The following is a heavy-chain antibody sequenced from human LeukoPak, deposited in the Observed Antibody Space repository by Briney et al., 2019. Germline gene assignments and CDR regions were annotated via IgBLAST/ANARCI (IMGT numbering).Heavy chain of an antibody. D-gene: IGHD2-2*01. J-gene: IGHJ6*02. Sequence: QPGGALRLSCAASGFTFGDYAMSWVRQAPGKGLEWVSSISGSGGRTYYGDSVKGRFTISRDNAKNSLYLQMNSLRAEDTAVYYCARDDIVVVPAATPGYYYYGMDVWGQGTTVTVSS. CDR1: GFTFGDYA. V-gene: IGHV3-23*01. CDR2: ISGSGGRT. CDR3: ARDDIVVVPAATPGYYYYGMDV.